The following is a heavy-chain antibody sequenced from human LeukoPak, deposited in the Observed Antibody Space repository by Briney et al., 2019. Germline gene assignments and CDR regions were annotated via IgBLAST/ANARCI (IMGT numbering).Heavy chain of an antibody. CDR2: ISRSSTTI. Sequence: GGSLRLSCAASGFPISSYRMNWVRQAPGKGLEWVSFISRSSTTIYYADSVKGRFTISRDNAKNSLYLQMSSLRDEDTAVYYCARDLGYGDYLYYLDYWGQGILVTVSS. D-gene: IGHD4-17*01. J-gene: IGHJ4*02. V-gene: IGHV3-48*02. CDR1: GFPISSYR. CDR3: ARDLGYGDYLYYLDY.